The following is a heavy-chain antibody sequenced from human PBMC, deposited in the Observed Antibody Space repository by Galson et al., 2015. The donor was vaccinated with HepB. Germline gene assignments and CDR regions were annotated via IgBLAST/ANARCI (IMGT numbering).Heavy chain of an antibody. CDR1: GFTFSDYY. J-gene: IGHJ4*02. CDR2: ISSSSSYT. Sequence: SLRLSCAASGFTFSDYYMSRIRQAPGKGLEWVSYISSSSSYTNYADSVKGRFTISRDNAKNSLYLQMNSLRAEDTAVYYCARNSARSQEYTVYCSSTSCSEYYFDYWGQGTLVTVSS. CDR3: ARNSARSQEYTVYCSSTSCSEYYFDY. D-gene: IGHD2-2*01. V-gene: IGHV3-11*06.